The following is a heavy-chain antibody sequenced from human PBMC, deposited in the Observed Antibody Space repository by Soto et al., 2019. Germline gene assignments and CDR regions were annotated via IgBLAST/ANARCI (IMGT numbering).Heavy chain of an antibody. Sequence: GSLRLSCATSGFTSTTYWLHWVRQAPGKGLVWVSRIKSDGSSTDYADSVKGRFSISRDTAKKTLYLQMNSLRAEDTATYYCASSLFSSYFFDCWGQGALVTVSS. J-gene: IGHJ4*02. D-gene: IGHD6-6*01. V-gene: IGHV3-74*01. CDR3: ASSLFSSYFFDC. CDR2: IKSDGSST. CDR1: GFTSTTYW.